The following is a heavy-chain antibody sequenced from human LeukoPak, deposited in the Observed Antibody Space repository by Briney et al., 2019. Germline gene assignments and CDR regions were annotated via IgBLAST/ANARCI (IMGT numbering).Heavy chain of an antibody. Sequence: SETLSLTCTVSGGSISSYYWSWIRQSPGKGLEWIGHIYNSGSTNYNPTLKSRVTISVDTSKNQFSLKLSSVTAADTAVYYCARRYCSSTTCYYYMDVWGKGTTVTVSS. V-gene: IGHV4-59*01. CDR1: GGSISSYY. CDR3: ARRYCSSTTCYYYMDV. J-gene: IGHJ6*03. CDR2: IYNSGST. D-gene: IGHD2-2*01.